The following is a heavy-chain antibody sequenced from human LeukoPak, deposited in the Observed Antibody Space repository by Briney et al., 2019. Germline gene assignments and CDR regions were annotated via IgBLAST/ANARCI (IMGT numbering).Heavy chain of an antibody. CDR3: ARVDAYYDILTGSEIGYFDL. J-gene: IGHJ2*01. CDR1: GGSVSSGSYY. D-gene: IGHD3-9*01. V-gene: IGHV4-61*01. Sequence: PSETLSLTCTVSGGSVSSGSYYWSWIRQPPGKGLEGIGYIYYSGSTNYNPSLKSLVTISVDTSKNQFSLKLSSVTAADTAVYYCARVDAYYDILTGSEIGYFDLWGRGTLVTVSS. CDR2: IYYSGST.